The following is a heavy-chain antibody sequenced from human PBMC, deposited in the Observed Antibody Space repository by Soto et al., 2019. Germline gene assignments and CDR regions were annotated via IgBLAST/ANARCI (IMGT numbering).Heavy chain of an antibody. J-gene: IGHJ4*02. CDR2: IYYSGST. Sequence: SETLSLTCTVSGGSIYSNNYYWGWIRQPPGKGLEWIGRIYYSGSTYYNPSLKSRVTLSVDTSKNQFSLKLSSMTAADTAVYYCASGPGTHYYETPYYFDSWGQGNLVTVS. V-gene: IGHV4-39*01. CDR1: GGSIYSNNYY. CDR3: ASGPGTHYYETPYYFDS. D-gene: IGHD3-22*01.